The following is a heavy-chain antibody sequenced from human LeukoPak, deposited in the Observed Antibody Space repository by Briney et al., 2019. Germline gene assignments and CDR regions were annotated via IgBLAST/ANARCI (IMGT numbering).Heavy chain of an antibody. CDR1: GFTFSSYA. Sequence: GGSLRLSCAASGFTFSSYAMSWVRQAPGKGLEWVSGFSGSGGSTYYADSVQGRFTISRDNAKNSLYLQMNSLRAEDTAVYYCASFSHRWGQGTLVTVSS. D-gene: IGHD2/OR15-2a*01. CDR3: ASFSHR. J-gene: IGHJ4*02. CDR2: FSGSGGST. V-gene: IGHV3-23*01.